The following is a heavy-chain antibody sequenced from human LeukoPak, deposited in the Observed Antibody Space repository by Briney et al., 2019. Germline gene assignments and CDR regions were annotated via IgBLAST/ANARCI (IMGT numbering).Heavy chain of an antibody. CDR2: INTYNGHT. D-gene: IGHD6-19*01. CDR3: ARGGYSTGYAY. J-gene: IGHJ4*02. V-gene: IGHV1-18*04. CDR1: GYTFTGYY. Sequence: ASVKVSCKVSGYTFTGYYMHWVRQAPGQGLEWMGWINTYNGHTNYAQKVQGRVTMTTDTSTTTAYMELRSLRSDDTAVYYCARGGYSTGYAYWGQGTLVTVSS.